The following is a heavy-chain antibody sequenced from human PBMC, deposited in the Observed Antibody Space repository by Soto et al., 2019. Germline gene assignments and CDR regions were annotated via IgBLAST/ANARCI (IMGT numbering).Heavy chain of an antibody. D-gene: IGHD1-7*01. Sequence: SEXLSLTCTVSGGSITSCGYYWSWIRQHPGKGLEWIGYIYYSGSTYYNPSLKSRVTISVDTSKNQFSLKLSSVTAADTAVYYCASQYNWNYYFDYWGQGTLVTVSS. CDR1: GGSITSCGYY. CDR2: IYYSGST. CDR3: ASQYNWNYYFDY. J-gene: IGHJ4*02. V-gene: IGHV4-31*03.